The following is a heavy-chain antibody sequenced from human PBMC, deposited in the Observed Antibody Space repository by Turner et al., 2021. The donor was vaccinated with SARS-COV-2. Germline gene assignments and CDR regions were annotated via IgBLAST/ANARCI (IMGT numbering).Heavy chain of an antibody. CDR3: ARHQGSTSGYDHGMNV. J-gene: IGHJ6*04. Sequence: QVQLQESGPGLVRPSETLSLNCTVSGGSISSKSWSWIRQSPGRGLEWIGYFYKIGSIDYNPTLRSRVTISVDTSKNQLSLNLISMTAADTAVYYCARHQGSTSGYDHGMNVLGKGTAVIVSS. CDR1: GGSISSKS. D-gene: IGHD1-1*01. V-gene: IGHV4-59*08. CDR2: FYKIGSI.